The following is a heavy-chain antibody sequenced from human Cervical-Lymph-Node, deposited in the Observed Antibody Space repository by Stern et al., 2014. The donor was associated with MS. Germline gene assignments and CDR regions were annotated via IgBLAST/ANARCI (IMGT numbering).Heavy chain of an antibody. Sequence: QLQLQESGPGLVKPSQTLSLTCAISGDSVSSNRAAWHWIRQSPSRGLEWLGRTYYRSKWYNDYAPSVKSRITINADTSKTQFSLQLNSVTPEDTAVYYCARVYYDYSAYSYFDPWGQGTLVTVSS. J-gene: IGHJ5*02. D-gene: IGHD3-22*01. CDR3: ARVYYDYSAYSYFDP. CDR1: GDSVSSNRAA. CDR2: TYYRSKWYN. V-gene: IGHV6-1*01.